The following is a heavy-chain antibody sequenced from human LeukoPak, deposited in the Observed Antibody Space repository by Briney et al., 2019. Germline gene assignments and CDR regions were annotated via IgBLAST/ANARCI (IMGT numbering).Heavy chain of an antibody. D-gene: IGHD3-10*01. Sequence: GGSLRLSCAASGFTFSGFDLDCVRQAPGKGLEWVSYISSSGTTVYYADSVKGRFTISRDNARSALYLQMNSLRAEDTAVYYCAGGFGSYSPDYWGQVTLVTVS. CDR2: ISSSGTTV. J-gene: IGHJ4*02. V-gene: IGHV3-48*03. CDR1: GFTFSGFD. CDR3: AGGFGSYSPDY.